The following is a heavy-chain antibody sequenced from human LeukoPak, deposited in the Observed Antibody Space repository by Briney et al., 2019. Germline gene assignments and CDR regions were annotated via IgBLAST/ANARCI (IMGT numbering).Heavy chain of an antibody. Sequence: SETLSLTCTVSGGSISSSSYYWGWIRQPPGTGLEWIGSIYYSGSTYYNPSRKSRVTISVDTSKNQFSLKLSSVTAADTAVYYCAKYYYGSGSYSDYWGQGTLVTVPS. D-gene: IGHD3-10*01. CDR2: IYYSGST. CDR1: GGSISSSSYY. CDR3: AKYYYGSGSYSDY. V-gene: IGHV4-39*01. J-gene: IGHJ4*02.